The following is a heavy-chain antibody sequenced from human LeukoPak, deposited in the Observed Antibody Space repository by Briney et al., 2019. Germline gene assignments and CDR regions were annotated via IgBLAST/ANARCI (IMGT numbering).Heavy chain of an antibody. Sequence: PSETLSLTCTLSGGSISTYYWSWIRQPPGKGLEWIGYIYHSGSTNYNPSLKSRVTISVDTSKNQFSLKLSSVTAADTAVYYCSRGGGYASPIGYWGQGALVTVSS. D-gene: IGHD5-12*01. V-gene: IGHV4-59*01. J-gene: IGHJ4*02. CDR3: SRGGGYASPIGY. CDR1: GGSISTYY. CDR2: IYHSGST.